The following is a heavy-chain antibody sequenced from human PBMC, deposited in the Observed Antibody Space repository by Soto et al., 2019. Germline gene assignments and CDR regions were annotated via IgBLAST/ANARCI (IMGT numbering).Heavy chain of an antibody. Sequence: VQLVESGGGVVQPGRSLRLSCAASRFTFSDYAMHWGRQAPGKGLEWVAVVSHDGRNTRYADSVKGRCTISRGSSKNTVSLEMTRPRSEDTAVYYGAKGGRQGVVTSAFNYWGPGARVTVSS. V-gene: IGHV3-30*18. CDR2: VSHDGRNT. CDR1: RFTFSDYA. J-gene: IGHJ4*02. CDR3: AKGGRQGVVTSAFNY. D-gene: IGHD2-15*01.